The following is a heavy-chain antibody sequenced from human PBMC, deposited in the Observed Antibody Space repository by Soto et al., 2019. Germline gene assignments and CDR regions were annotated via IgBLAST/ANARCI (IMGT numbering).Heavy chain of an antibody. D-gene: IGHD3-10*01. CDR2: IIPIFGTA. Sequence: ASVKVSCKASGGTFSSYAISWVRQAPGQGLEWMGGIIPIFGTANYAQKFQGRVTITADESTSTAYMELSSLRPEDTAVYYCAREPYNDSQYFDYWGQGTPVTVYS. CDR3: AREPYNDSQYFDY. CDR1: GGTFSSYA. J-gene: IGHJ4*02. V-gene: IGHV1-69*13.